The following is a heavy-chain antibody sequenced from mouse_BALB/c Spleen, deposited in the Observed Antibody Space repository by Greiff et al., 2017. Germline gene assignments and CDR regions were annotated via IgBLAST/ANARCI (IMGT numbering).Heavy chain of an antibody. CDR3: ARDYDYDGYAMDY. CDR1: GFSLTGYG. V-gene: IGHV2-6-7*01. J-gene: IGHJ4*01. D-gene: IGHD2-4*01. CDR2: IWGDGST. Sequence: VHLLESGPGLVAPSQSLSITCTVSGFSLTGYGVNWVRQPPGKGLEWLGMIWGDGSTDYNSALKSRLSISKDNSKSQVFLKMNSLQTDDTARYYCARDYDYDGYAMDYWGQGTSVTVSS.